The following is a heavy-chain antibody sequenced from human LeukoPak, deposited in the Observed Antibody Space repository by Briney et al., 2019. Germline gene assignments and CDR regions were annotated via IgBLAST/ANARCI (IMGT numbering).Heavy chain of an antibody. CDR1: GFTFDDYA. Sequence: GRSLRLSCAASGFTFDDYAMHWVRQAPGKGLEWVSGISWNSGSIGYADSVKGRFTISRDNAKNSLYLPMNSLRAEDTALYYCAKDYDSSGYSTFGFDYWGQGTLVTVSS. CDR2: ISWNSGSI. J-gene: IGHJ4*02. V-gene: IGHV3-9*01. D-gene: IGHD3-22*01. CDR3: AKDYDSSGYSTFGFDY.